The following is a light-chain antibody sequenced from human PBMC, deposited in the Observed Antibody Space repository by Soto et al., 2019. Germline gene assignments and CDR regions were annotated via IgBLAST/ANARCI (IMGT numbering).Light chain of an antibody. CDR3: YSYTTTNTWL. CDR2: EVT. CDR1: SNDVGAYNS. J-gene: IGLJ2*01. Sequence: QSALTQPASMSGSPGQSITISCAGTSNDVGAYNSVSWYQHHPGQAPKLMIYEVTNRPSGVSPRFSGSKSGNTASLIISGLQAEDEAHYYCYSYTTTNTWLFGGGTQLTVL. V-gene: IGLV2-14*01.